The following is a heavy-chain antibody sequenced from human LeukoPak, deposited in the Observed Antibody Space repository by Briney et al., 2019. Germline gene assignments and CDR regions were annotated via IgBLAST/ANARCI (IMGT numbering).Heavy chain of an antibody. D-gene: IGHD4-23*01. V-gene: IGHV4-39*07. Sequence: PSETLSLTCTVSGGSISXSSYYWGWIRQPPGKGLEWIGSIYYSGSTYYNPSLKSRVTISVDTSKNQFSLKLSSVTAADTAVYYCARLYGGNSVDYWGQGTLVTVSS. J-gene: IGHJ4*02. CDR1: GGSISXSSYY. CDR2: IYYSGST. CDR3: ARLYGGNSVDY.